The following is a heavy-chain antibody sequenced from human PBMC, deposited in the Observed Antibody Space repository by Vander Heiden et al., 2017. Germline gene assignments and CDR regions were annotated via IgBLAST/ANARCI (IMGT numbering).Heavy chain of an antibody. D-gene: IGHD2-15*01. CDR1: GFTFSSYA. J-gene: IGHJ4*02. Sequence: QVQLVESGGGVVQPGRSLRLSCAASGFTFSSYAMHWVRQAPGKGLEWVAVISYDGSNKYYADSVKGRVTISRDNSKNTLYLQMNSLRAEDTAVYYCARDRGYGSGGSCLHFDYWGQGTLVTVSS. CDR2: ISYDGSNK. CDR3: ARDRGYGSGGSCLHFDY. V-gene: IGHV3-30*01.